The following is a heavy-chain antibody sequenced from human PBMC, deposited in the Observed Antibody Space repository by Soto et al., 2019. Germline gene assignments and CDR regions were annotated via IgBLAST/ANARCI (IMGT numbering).Heavy chain of an antibody. CDR2: ISNDSSTM. J-gene: IGHJ4*02. CDR1: GFTFSSYS. D-gene: IGHD3-16*01. Sequence: HPGGSLRLSCAASGFTFSSYSMNWVRQAPGKGLEWVSYISNDSSTMYYADSVKGRFTVSRDNSKNTVYLQMNSLRAEDTAVYYCAKPLFYTDRWYFDYWGQGTLVTVSS. V-gene: IGHV3-48*01. CDR3: AKPLFYTDRWYFDY.